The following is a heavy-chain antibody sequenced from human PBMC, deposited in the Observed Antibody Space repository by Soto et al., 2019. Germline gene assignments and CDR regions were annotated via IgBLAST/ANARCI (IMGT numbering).Heavy chain of an antibody. CDR3: ARDPRMYYYDSSGDY. CDR2: INSDGSST. V-gene: IGHV3-74*01. D-gene: IGHD3-22*01. CDR1: GFTFSSYW. J-gene: IGHJ4*02. Sequence: GGSLRLSCAASGFTFSSYWMHWVRQAPGKGLVWVSRINSDGSSTSYADSVKGRFTISRDNAKNTLYLQMNSLRAEDTAVYYCARDPRMYYYDSSGDYWGQGTLVTVSS.